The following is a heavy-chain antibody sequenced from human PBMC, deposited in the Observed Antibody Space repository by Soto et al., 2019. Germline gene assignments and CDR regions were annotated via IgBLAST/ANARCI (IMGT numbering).Heavy chain of an antibody. CDR3: AKVQVNWDCSFDY. J-gene: IGHJ4*02. CDR1: GFTFSNFA. CDR2: IGSRDGST. D-gene: IGHD1-7*01. V-gene: IGHV3-23*01. Sequence: PGGSLRLSCAVSGFTFSNFAMAWVRQAPGKGLEWVSAIGSRDGSTYYTDSVKGRFTISRDNSKNTLFLQMNSLRAEDTAVYYWAKVQVNWDCSFDYWGQGTPVTVS.